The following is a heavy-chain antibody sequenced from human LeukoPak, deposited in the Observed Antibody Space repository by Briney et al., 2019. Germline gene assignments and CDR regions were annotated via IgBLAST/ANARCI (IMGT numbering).Heavy chain of an antibody. CDR2: INPNSGGT. V-gene: IGHV1-2*02. Sequence: ASVKVSCKASRYTFTGYYMHWVRQAPGQGLEWMGWINPNSGGTNYAQKFQGRVTMTRDTSISTAYMELSRLRSDDTAVYYCARGDFWSGYNYYYGMDVWGQGTTVTVSS. J-gene: IGHJ6*02. D-gene: IGHD3-3*01. CDR1: RYTFTGYY. CDR3: ARGDFWSGYNYYYGMDV.